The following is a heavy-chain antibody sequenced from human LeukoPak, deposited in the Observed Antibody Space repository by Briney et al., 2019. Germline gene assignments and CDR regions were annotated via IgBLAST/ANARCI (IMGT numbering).Heavy chain of an antibody. D-gene: IGHD4-17*01. Sequence: GASVKVSCKASGYTFTSYGISWVRQAPGQGLEWMGWISGYNGNTNYAQNLQGRVTMTTDTSTSTVYMELRSLRSDDTAVYYCARVAHGDYYYMDVWGKGTTVTVSS. CDR1: GYTFTSYG. V-gene: IGHV1-18*01. CDR3: ARVAHGDYYYMDV. CDR2: ISGYNGNT. J-gene: IGHJ6*03.